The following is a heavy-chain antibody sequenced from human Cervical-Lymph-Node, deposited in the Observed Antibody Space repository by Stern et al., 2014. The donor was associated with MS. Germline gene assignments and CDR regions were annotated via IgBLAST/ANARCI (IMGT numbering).Heavy chain of an antibody. J-gene: IGHJ3*02. V-gene: IGHV1-18*01. D-gene: IGHD2-15*01. CDR3: ARGLLGSENAFDI. CDR1: GYSFTSYG. CDR2: ISANNGNT. Sequence: VQLVQSGAELMKPAASVTVTCKASGYSFTSYGISWGRQAPGQGLARMGWISANNGNTSYAPKLQGRVTMTTDTSTSTAYMELRSLRSDDTAVYYCARGLLGSENAFDIWGQGTMVTVSS.